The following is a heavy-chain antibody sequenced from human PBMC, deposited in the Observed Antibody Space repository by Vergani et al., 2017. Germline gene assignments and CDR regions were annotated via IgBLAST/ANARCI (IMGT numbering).Heavy chain of an antibody. CDR3: ARDRSGRPSDLDY. V-gene: IGHV3-33*01. D-gene: IGHD3-3*01. CDR2: IWYDGTKK. CDR1: GFSFSGYG. J-gene: IGHJ4*02. Sequence: QVQLVQSGGGVVQPGRSLRLSCAASGFSFSGYGMHWVRRTPGGGLEWVALIWYDGTKKHYADSVKGRFTISRDNSKNTLYLEMNSLGVEDTAVYYCARDRSGRPSDLDYGGQGTLFTVSS.